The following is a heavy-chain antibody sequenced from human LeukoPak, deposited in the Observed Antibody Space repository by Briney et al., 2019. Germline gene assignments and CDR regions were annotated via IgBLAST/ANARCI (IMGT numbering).Heavy chain of an antibody. D-gene: IGHD2-8*01. Sequence: PGGSLRLSCAASGFTFSSYAMHWVRQAPGKGLEWVAVISFDGSNKYYADSVKGRFTISRDNSKNTLYLQMNSLRAEDTAVYYCAKDGRNFRVYANNAFDIWGQGTMVTVSS. CDR3: AKDGRNFRVYANNAFDI. CDR1: GFTFSSYA. J-gene: IGHJ3*02. V-gene: IGHV3-30-3*01. CDR2: ISFDGSNK.